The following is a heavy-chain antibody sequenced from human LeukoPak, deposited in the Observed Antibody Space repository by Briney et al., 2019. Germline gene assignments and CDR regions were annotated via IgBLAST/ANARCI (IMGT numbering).Heavy chain of an antibody. Sequence: SETLSPTCTVSGGSISTYYWSWIRQPAGKGLEWIGRIYTSGITNYNPSLKKRVTMSVDTSKNQFSLNLTSVTATDRAVYFGARGVDSGSYQNWFDPWGQGTLVTVSS. V-gene: IGHV4-4*07. CDR2: IYTSGIT. J-gene: IGHJ5*02. CDR3: ARGVDSGSYQNWFDP. D-gene: IGHD1-26*01. CDR1: GGSISTYY.